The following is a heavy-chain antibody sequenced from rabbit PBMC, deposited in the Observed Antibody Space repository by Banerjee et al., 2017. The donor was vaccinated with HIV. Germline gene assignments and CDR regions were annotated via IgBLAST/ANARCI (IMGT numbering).Heavy chain of an antibody. Sequence: QSLEESGGDLVKPGASLTLTCTASGFSFYTSYYMCWVRQAPGKGLEWIGCIYTGIFGSTYYASWAKGRFTISKTSSTTVTLQMTSLTVADTATYFCARGVTYYGYTTLWGQGTLVTVS. CDR2: IYTGIFGST. CDR3: ARGVTYYGYTTL. J-gene: IGHJ3*01. D-gene: IGHD6-1*01. V-gene: IGHV1S40*01. CDR1: GFSFYTSYY.